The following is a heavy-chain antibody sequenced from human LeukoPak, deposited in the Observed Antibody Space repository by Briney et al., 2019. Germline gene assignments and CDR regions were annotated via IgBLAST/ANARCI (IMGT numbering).Heavy chain of an antibody. CDR3: AKDRLGRSGGYYWDY. Sequence: GGSLRLSCAASGFTFSSYGMHWVRQAPGKGLEWVAFIRYDGSNKYYADSVKGRFTISRDNSKNTLYLQMNSLRAEGTAVYYCAKDRLGRSGGYYWDYWGQGTLVTVSS. D-gene: IGHD3-22*01. V-gene: IGHV3-30*02. CDR2: IRYDGSNK. J-gene: IGHJ4*02. CDR1: GFTFSSYG.